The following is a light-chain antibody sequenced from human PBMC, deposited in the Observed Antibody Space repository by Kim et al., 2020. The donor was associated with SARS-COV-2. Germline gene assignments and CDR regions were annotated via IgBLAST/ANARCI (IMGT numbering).Light chain of an antibody. CDR1: QSISSY. V-gene: IGKV1-39*01. J-gene: IGKJ1*01. Sequence: DIQMTQSPSSLSASVGDRVTITCRASQSISSYLNWYQQKPGKAPKLLIYAASSLQSGVSSRFSGSGSGTDFTLTISSLQPEDFASYYCQQSYGTPPRTFGQGTEVDIK. CDR2: AAS. CDR3: QQSYGTPPRT.